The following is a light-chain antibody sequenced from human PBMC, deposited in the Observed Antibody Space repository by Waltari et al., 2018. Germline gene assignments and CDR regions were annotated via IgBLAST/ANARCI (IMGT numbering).Light chain of an antibody. J-gene: IGKJ4*01. Sequence: DIQMTQSPSTLSPSVGDRVILTCRASQGISTLLAWFQLKPGKAPKPLIYAASTLQTGVSSNFGGSGSATYITLTISSLQPGDCATYYCQQYSTILPTFGGGTRVEI. CDR3: QQYSTILPT. V-gene: IGKV1-16*02. CDR2: AAS. CDR1: QGISTL.